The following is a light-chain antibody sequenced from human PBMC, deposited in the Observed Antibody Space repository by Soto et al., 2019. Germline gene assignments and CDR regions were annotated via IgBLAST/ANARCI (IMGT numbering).Light chain of an antibody. CDR3: QQPYSAPFT. Sequence: DIQMTQSPSSLSASVGDSVTLTCRASQRLFSFLNWYQQAPGRAPKLLISTAYKLQSGVPSRFSGSESGTEFTLTISSLQPEDFAIYFCQQPYSAPFTFGPGTKVDLK. J-gene: IGKJ3*01. CDR2: TAY. CDR1: QRLFSF. V-gene: IGKV1-39*01.